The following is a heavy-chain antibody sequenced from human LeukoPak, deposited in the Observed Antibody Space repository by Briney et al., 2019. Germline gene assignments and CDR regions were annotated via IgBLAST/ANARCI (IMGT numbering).Heavy chain of an antibody. CDR1: GGSISSFY. Sequence: SETLSLTCTVSGGSISSFYWSWIRQSPGKGLEWFGFIYSNGSTNYNPSLKSRVTISVDTSKNQFSLKLSSMTAADTAGYYCARRYCNSISCYHMDVWGKGTTVTVSS. J-gene: IGHJ6*03. D-gene: IGHD2-2*01. CDR2: IYSNGST. CDR3: ARRYCNSISCYHMDV. V-gene: IGHV4-4*09.